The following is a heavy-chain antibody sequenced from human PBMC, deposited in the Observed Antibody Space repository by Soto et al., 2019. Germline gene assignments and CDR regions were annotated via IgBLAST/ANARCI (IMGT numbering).Heavy chain of an antibody. V-gene: IGHV4-59*01. Sequence: SETLSLTCTVSGDSLSSYYWTWIRQPPGKGLEWIGYICYSGSTNYHPSLESRVTMSVDTSKNQFSLRLSSVTAADTAVYFCARVGYSRGWYPNWFDPWGQGTLVTVSS. J-gene: IGHJ5*02. CDR3: ARVGYSRGWYPNWFDP. CDR1: GDSLSSYY. D-gene: IGHD6-19*01. CDR2: ICYSGST.